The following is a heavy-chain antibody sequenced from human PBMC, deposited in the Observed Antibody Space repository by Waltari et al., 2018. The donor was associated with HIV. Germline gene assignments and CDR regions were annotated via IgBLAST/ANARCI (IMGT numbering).Heavy chain of an antibody. Sequence: QLQLQESGPGLVKPSETLSLTCSVSGGSSNSYSWGWIRQPPGKGLEWIGSIYYGGGTFYNSSLKSRLTISVDTSKNQFSLKLSSVTAADTAVYYCARHDPGTYYYFDYWGQGTLVTVSS. D-gene: IGHD3-10*01. CDR2: IYYGGGT. V-gene: IGHV4-39*01. CDR1: GGSSNSYS. J-gene: IGHJ4*02. CDR3: ARHDPGTYYYFDY.